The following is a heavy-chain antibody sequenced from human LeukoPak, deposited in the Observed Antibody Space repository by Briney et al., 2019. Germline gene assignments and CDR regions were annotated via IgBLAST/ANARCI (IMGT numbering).Heavy chain of an antibody. V-gene: IGHV5-10-1*01. Sequence: KPRESLRISRNGPGYSFTRYWISLVRQVPGKGLEWRGRFDPSDSYTNHCPSLQGHVTISADKSISTAYLEWSSLKASDTAMYYCARQLAVAGTLEYFQHWGQGTLVTVSS. CDR2: FDPSDSYT. J-gene: IGHJ1*01. CDR1: GYSFTRYW. CDR3: ARQLAVAGTLEYFQH. D-gene: IGHD6-19*01.